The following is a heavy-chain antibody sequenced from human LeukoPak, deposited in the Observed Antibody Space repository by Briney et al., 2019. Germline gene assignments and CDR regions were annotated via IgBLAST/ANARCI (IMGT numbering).Heavy chain of an antibody. CDR1: GGSISSGGYY. Sequence: PSEALSLTCTVSGGSISSGGYYWSWIRQPPGKGLEWIGYIYHSGSTYYNPSLESRVTISVDRSKNQFSLKLGSVTAADTAVYYCARSQTLGSGSSHYYGMDVWGQGTTVTVSS. V-gene: IGHV4-30-2*02. J-gene: IGHJ6*02. CDR2: IYHSGST. D-gene: IGHD3-10*01. CDR3: ARSQTLGSGSSHYYGMDV.